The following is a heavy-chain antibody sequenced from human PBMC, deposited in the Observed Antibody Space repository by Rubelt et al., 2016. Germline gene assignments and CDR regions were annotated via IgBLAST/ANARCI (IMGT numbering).Heavy chain of an antibody. CDR3: ARDRDIVVVPSGFDS. V-gene: IGHV3-21*01. CDR2: ISSGGRYM. J-gene: IGHJ4*02. Sequence: VQLVESGGGVVQPGRSLRLSCAASGFTFSSYRMNWVRQAPGRGLEWVSSISSGGRYMYYADSVKGRFTVSRDNAKNSLYLQMNSLTAEDTAAYFCARDRDIVVVPSGFDSWGLGTLVTVSS. CDR1: GFTFSSYR. D-gene: IGHD2-2*01.